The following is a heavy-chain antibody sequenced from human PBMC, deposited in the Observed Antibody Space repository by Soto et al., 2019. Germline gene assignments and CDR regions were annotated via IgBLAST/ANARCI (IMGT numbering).Heavy chain of an antibody. D-gene: IGHD3-16*01. Sequence: EVQLVESGGGLVQPGGSLRLSCAASGFTFSTFAMNWVRQVPGKGLEWLSLISGSGNIYYRDSVKGRFTISRDNSKNTLYLQINSLRADDTAIYYCAKGAGSFDYWGQGTLVTVSS. CDR1: GFTFSTFA. CDR3: AKGAGSFDY. CDR2: ISGSGNI. J-gene: IGHJ4*02. V-gene: IGHV3-23*04.